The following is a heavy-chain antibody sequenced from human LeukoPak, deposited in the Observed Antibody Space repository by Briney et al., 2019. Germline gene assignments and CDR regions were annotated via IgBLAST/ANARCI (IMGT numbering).Heavy chain of an antibody. J-gene: IGHJ4*02. D-gene: IGHD2-2*01. Sequence: ASVKVSCKASGYTFTSCYMHWVRQAPGQGLEWVGIINPSGGSTSYAQKFQGRVTMTRDTSTSTVYMELSSLRSEDTAVYYCARVSPDPAAMDYWGQGTLVTVSS. CDR1: GYTFTSCY. V-gene: IGHV1-46*03. CDR3: ARVSPDPAAMDY. CDR2: INPSGGST.